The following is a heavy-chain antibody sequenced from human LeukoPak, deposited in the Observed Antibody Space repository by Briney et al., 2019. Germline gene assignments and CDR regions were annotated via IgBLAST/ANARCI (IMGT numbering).Heavy chain of an antibody. Sequence: PGGSLRLSCAASGFTFSRSWMDWVRQAPGKGLEWVSVIYSGGDTQYADSVRGRFTISRDNSKNTLYLQMNSLRAEDTAVYYCAKGSYIVVVTANDYWGQGTLVTVSS. D-gene: IGHD2-21*02. CDR3: AKGSYIVVVTANDY. CDR1: GFTFSRSW. CDR2: IYSGGDT. V-gene: IGHV3-53*01. J-gene: IGHJ4*02.